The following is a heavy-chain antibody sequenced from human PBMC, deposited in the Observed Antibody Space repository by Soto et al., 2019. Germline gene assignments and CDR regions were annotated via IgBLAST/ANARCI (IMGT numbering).Heavy chain of an antibody. Sequence: SVKVSCKASGGTFSSYAISWVRQAPGQGLEWMGGIIPIFGTANYAQKFQGRVTITADESTSTAYMELSSLRSEDTAVYYCARVAYSSSWVLGYYGMDVWGQGTTVTVSS. D-gene: IGHD6-13*01. V-gene: IGHV1-69*13. CDR3: ARVAYSSSWVLGYYGMDV. J-gene: IGHJ6*02. CDR1: GGTFSSYA. CDR2: IIPIFGTA.